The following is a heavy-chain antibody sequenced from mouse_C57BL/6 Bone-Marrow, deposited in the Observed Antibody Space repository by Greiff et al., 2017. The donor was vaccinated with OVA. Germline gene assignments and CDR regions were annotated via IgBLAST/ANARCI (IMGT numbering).Heavy chain of an antibody. J-gene: IGHJ1*03. CDR2: INYDGSST. CDR1: GFTFSDYY. D-gene: IGHD4-1*01. Sequence: EVQLVESEGGLVQPGSSMKLSCTASGFTFSDYYMAWVRQVPEKGLEWVANINYDGSSTYYLDSLKSRFIISRDNAKNILYLQMSSLKSEDTATYYCARDKLEGWYFDVWGTGTTVTVSS. CDR3: ARDKLEGWYFDV. V-gene: IGHV5-16*01.